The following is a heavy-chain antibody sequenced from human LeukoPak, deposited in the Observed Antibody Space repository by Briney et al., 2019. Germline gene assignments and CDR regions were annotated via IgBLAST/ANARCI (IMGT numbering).Heavy chain of an antibody. J-gene: IGHJ6*03. D-gene: IGHD6-6*01. Sequence: SETLSLTCSVSGGSITSSSYYWGWIRQPPEKGLEWIGSIYYTGGTYYSPSLKSRVTISVDTSKNQFSLKLSSVTAADTAVYYCARDAPSPVPLYYYMDVWGKGTTVTVSS. CDR3: ARDAPSPVPLYYYMDV. CDR1: GGSITSSSYY. V-gene: IGHV4-39*02. CDR2: IYYTGGT.